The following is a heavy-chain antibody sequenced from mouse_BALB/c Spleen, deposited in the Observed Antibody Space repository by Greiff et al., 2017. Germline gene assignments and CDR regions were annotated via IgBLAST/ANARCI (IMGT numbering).Heavy chain of an antibody. CDR1: GYTFTSYW. CDR2: INPSNGRT. CDR3: ARGGNYLDY. Sequence: QQSCKASGYTFTSYWMHWVKQRPGQGLEWIGEINPSNGRTNYNEKFKSKATLTVDKSSSTAYMQLSSLTSEDSAVYYCARGGNYLDYWGQGTTLTVSS. V-gene: IGHV1S81*02. J-gene: IGHJ2*01.